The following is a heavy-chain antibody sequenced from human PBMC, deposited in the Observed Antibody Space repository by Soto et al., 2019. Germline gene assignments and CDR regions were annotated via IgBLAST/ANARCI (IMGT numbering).Heavy chain of an antibody. D-gene: IGHD3-10*01. Sequence: QAQLVQSGAEVKKPGSSVKVSCKASGGTFNRETFSWVRQAPGQGLQWMGRIIPVLDVTENPQNFQGRVTITADTSTSTVYLALSGLGSDDTAVYYCARGGKLGGDLDVWGKGTPVIVSS. V-gene: IGHV1-69*02. CDR3: ARGGKLGGDLDV. J-gene: IGHJ6*04. CDR2: IIPVLDVT. CDR1: GGTFNRET.